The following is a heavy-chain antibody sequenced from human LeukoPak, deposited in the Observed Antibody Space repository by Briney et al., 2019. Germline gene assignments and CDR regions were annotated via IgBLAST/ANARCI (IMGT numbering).Heavy chain of an antibody. J-gene: IGHJ4*02. V-gene: IGHV4-59*01. Sequence: SETLSLTCTVSGGSINSYYWSWIRQPPGKGLEWIGYTSYSGSTNYNPSLKSRVSISADKSKNQFFLKLNSVTAADTALYYCARGNANWGQGTLVTVSS. CDR1: GGSINSYY. CDR3: ARGNAN. CDR2: TSYSGST.